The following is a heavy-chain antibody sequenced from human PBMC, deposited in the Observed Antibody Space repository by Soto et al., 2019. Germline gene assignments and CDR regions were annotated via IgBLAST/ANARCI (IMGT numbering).Heavy chain of an antibody. CDR2: HYSGGSK. V-gene: IGHV3-53*01. D-gene: IGHD1-26*01. J-gene: IGHJ5*02. Sequence: GRSRRLSWALSAFSVSSIYLSWVSQAPGEWLEWVSVHYSGGSKYYADSVQGRFTISRDKSNNTLYLQMRRVRAEDSAVYFCARHRHPRGTVGATSPLDPWGQGTQVTVSS. CDR1: AFSVSSIY. CDR3: ARHRHPRGTVGATSPLDP.